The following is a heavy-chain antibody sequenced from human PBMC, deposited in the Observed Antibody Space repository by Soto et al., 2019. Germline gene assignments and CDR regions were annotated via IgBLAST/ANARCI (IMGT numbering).Heavy chain of an antibody. CDR3: ARQGPGGRGLDV. V-gene: IGHV6-1*01. D-gene: IGHD3-16*01. CDR1: GDSVSSNSAA. J-gene: IGHJ6*02. CDR2: TYYRSKWYN. Sequence: SQTLSLTCAISGDSVSSNSAAWTWIRQSPSRGLEWLGRTYYRSKWYNDYAISVKSRITINPDTSKNQFSLQLNSVTPDDTAMYYCARQGPGGRGLDVWGQGTTVTVSS.